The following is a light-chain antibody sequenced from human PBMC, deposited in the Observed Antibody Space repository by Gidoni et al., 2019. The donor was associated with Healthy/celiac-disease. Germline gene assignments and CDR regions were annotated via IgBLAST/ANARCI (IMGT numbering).Light chain of an antibody. Sequence: EMVLTQSPGTLSLSPGESATRSCRASQSVSSSYLAWYQQKPGQAPRLLIYGASSRDPGIPDRFSGSGSGTDFTLTISRLEPEDFAVYYCQQYARTFXPXTKVDIK. CDR1: QSVSSSY. CDR3: QQYART. CDR2: GAS. J-gene: IGKJ3*01. V-gene: IGKV3-20*01.